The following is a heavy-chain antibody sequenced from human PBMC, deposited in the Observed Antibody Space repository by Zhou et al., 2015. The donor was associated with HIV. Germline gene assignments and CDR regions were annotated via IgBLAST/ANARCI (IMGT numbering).Heavy chain of an antibody. J-gene: IGHJ2*01. V-gene: IGHV1-69*12. D-gene: IGHD3-22*01. CDR1: GGTFSGYG. CDR3: ARSLGGQDGYWYFDL. Sequence: QVQLVQSGAEVKKPGSSVKVSCKASGGTFSGYGITWVRQAPGQGLEWMGGVIPIYGGVKNTQKFQGRITITADELTSTVYMELSSLRSEDTAVYYCARSLGGQDGYWYFDLWAVAPWSPSPQ. CDR2: VIPIYGGV.